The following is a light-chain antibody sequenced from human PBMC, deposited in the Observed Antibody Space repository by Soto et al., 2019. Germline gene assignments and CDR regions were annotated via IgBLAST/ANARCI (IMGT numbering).Light chain of an antibody. V-gene: IGLV1-40*01. CDR2: DNN. CDR1: SSKIGAGYE. CDR3: QSYDSSLSALYV. J-gene: IGLJ1*01. Sequence: QSVLTQPPSVSGAPGQRVTISCTGSSSKIGAGYEVNWYQHLPGTAPKLLIYDNNNRPSGVPDRFSGSKSGTSASLAITGLQAEDEAEYYCQSYDSSLSALYVFGTGTKVTVL.